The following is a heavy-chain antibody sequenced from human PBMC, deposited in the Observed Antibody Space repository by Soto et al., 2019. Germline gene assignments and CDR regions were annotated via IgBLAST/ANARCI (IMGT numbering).Heavy chain of an antibody. Sequence: QVQLQESGPGLVKPSETLSLTCTVSGGSIRSYYWSWIRQPPGKGLEWIGYIYYSGSTNYNPSLKTRVTISVDTSKNQFSRKLSSVTAADTAVYYCASLYVWAPDYWGQGTLVTVSS. CDR1: GGSIRSYY. V-gene: IGHV4-59*08. J-gene: IGHJ4*02. D-gene: IGHD3-16*01. CDR3: ASLYVWAPDY. CDR2: IYYSGST.